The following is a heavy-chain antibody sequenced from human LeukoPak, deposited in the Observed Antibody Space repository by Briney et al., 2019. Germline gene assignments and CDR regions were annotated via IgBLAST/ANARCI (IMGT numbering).Heavy chain of an antibody. V-gene: IGHV3-7*03. CDR3: ARLAVPPGNRGWYYEH. CDR1: RFIFRNYW. J-gene: IGHJ4*02. CDR2: INQGGSEK. Sequence: GGSLRLSCAASRFIFRNYWMSWVRQGPGEGLEWVANINQGGSEKYYVDSVKGRFTISRDNAKNSLDLQMNSLRVEDTAIYYCARLAVPPGNRGWYYEHWGQGTLVTVSS. D-gene: IGHD2-2*01.